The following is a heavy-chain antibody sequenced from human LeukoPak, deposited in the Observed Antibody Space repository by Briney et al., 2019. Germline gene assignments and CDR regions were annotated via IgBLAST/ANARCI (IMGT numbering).Heavy chain of an antibody. V-gene: IGHV3-11*06. D-gene: IGHD3-16*01. Sequence: GGSLRLSCAASGFTFSDYYMGWIRQAPGKGLEWVSYISSGSSHIYYADSLKGRFTISRDNAKNSLFLQMNSLRAEDTAVYYCIWGGSFDYWGQGTLVTVSS. CDR1: GFTFSDYY. CDR3: IWGGSFDY. CDR2: ISSGSSHI. J-gene: IGHJ4*02.